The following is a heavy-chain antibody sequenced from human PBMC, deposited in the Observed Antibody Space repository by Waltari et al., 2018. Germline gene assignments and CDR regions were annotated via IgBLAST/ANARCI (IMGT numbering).Heavy chain of an antibody. CDR2: VDPGXXXX. D-gene: IGHD3-10*01. Sequence: VQSGAXMXKPGTTLKISCQVSXFEFGAIYVHWVRQAPEKGLEWVGXVDPGXXXXXXAETXXXXXTIAADTXTNIVHXXXXXLRLXDAAVYYCTVXXVGKYFEXXXQGTLVTVSS. J-gene: IGHJ4*02. V-gene: IGHV1-69-2*01. CDR1: XFEFGAIY. CDR3: TVXXVGKYFEX.